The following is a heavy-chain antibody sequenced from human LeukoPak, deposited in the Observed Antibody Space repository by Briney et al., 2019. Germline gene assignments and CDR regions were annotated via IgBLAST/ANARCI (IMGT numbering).Heavy chain of an antibody. CDR2: ISSSGFTI. V-gene: IGHV3-48*01. Sequence: GGSLRLSCAVSGFTCSDYSMNWVRQAPGKGLEWVSYISSSGFTINYADSVKGRFTISRDNAKNSLYLQMNSLRAEDTAVYYCVRGVPKTSYYYYYMGVWGKGTTVTVSS. CDR1: GFTCSDYS. J-gene: IGHJ6*03. D-gene: IGHD4-11*01. CDR3: VRGVPKTSYYYYYMGV.